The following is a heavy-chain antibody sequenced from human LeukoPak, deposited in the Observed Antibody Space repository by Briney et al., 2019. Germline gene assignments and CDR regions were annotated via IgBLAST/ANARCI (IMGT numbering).Heavy chain of an antibody. CDR2: ISDSGDNT. Sequence: GGSLRLSCVASGFTFSSYAMSWVRQAPGKGLEWVSTISDSGDNTYYAASVKGRFTISRDSSKNTLVLQMNTLRVEDTALYYCAKLHGDFLPAHYWGQGTLVTVSS. D-gene: IGHD4-17*01. V-gene: IGHV3-23*01. CDR1: GFTFSSYA. CDR3: AKLHGDFLPAHY. J-gene: IGHJ4*02.